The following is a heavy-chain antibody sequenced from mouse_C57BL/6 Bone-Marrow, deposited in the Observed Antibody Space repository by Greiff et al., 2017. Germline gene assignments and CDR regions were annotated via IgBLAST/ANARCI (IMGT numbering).Heavy chain of an antibody. J-gene: IGHJ3*01. D-gene: IGHD1-1*01. CDR1: GFTFTDYY. V-gene: IGHV7-3*01. CDR2: IRNKANGYTT. Sequence: EVQGVESGGGLVQPGGSLSLSCAASGFTFTDYYMSWVRQPPGKALEWLGFIRNKANGYTTEYSASVKGRFTISSDNSQIILYLQMNALRAEDSATYYCARYDYGSSYGSWFAYWGQGTLVTVSA. CDR3: ARYDYGSSYGSWFAY.